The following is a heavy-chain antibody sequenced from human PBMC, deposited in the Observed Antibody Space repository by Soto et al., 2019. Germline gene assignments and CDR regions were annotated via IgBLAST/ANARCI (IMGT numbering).Heavy chain of an antibody. D-gene: IGHD1-26*01. CDR2: IWYDGSNK. CDR3: ARAQYTGSYFDACDV. V-gene: IGHV3-33*03. CDR1: GFSFSSYG. J-gene: IGHJ3*01. Sequence: GGSLRLSCAASGFSFSSYGMHWVRQAPGKGLDWVAVIWYDGSNKYYAESVKGRFTISRDNSKNTLYVQMTSLTVEDTAVYYCARAQYTGSYFDACDVWGQGTMVTV.